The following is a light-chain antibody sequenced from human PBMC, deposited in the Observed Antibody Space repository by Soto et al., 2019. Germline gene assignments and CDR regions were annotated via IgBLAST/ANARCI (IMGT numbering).Light chain of an antibody. Sequence: QSVLTQPPSVSGAPGQRVTISCTGSSSNIGAGYDVHWYQQLPGTAPKLLIYGNSNRPSGVPDRFSGSKSGTSASLAITGLQAEAEADYYCQSYDSSLSGSRVVFGGGTKLTVL. V-gene: IGLV1-40*01. CDR1: SSNIGAGYD. CDR3: QSYDSSLSGSRVV. J-gene: IGLJ2*01. CDR2: GNS.